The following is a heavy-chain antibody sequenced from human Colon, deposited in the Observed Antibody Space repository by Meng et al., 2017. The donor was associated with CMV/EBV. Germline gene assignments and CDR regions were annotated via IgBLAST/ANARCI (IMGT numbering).Heavy chain of an antibody. CDR1: GFRFSGHF. CDR2: ITPDSTTK. D-gene: IGHD1-26*01. V-gene: IGHV3-11*01. Sequence: GGSLRLSCAASGFRFSGHFMHWIRHTPERGLEWLSYITPDSTTKYHADSVKGRFTVSRDNAKNLMYLQMNSLRAEDTAVYYCAVQVGPTERYFDIWGRGTLVTVSS. CDR3: AVQVGPTERYFDI. J-gene: IGHJ2*01.